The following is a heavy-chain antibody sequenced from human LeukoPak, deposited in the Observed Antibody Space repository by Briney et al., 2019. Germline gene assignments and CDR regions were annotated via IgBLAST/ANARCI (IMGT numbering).Heavy chain of an antibody. CDR1: GGSISSKNDY. V-gene: IGHV4-39*01. CDR3: ARRSGGWYGHWYAP. Sequence: SETLSLTCSVSGGSISSKNDYWGWIRQPPGKGLEWIGNIFYSGTTFYNPSLKNRVTISVDTSKNHFSLNLSSVTAADTAVCYCARRSGGWYGHWYAPWGQGTLVTVSS. J-gene: IGHJ5*02. CDR2: IFYSGTT. D-gene: IGHD6-19*01.